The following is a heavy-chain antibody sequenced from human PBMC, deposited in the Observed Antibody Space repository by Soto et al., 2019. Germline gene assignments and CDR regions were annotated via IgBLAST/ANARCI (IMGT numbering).Heavy chain of an antibody. CDR1: GGSISSGDYY. Sequence: PSDTLSLTCTVSGGSISSGDYYWSWIRQPPGKGLEWIGYIYYSGSTYYNPSLKSRVTISVDTSKNQFSLKLSSVTAADTAVYYCARLTRDLPARFDYWGQGTLVTVSS. D-gene: IGHD2-2*01. J-gene: IGHJ4*02. CDR3: ARLTRDLPARFDY. CDR2: IYYSGST. V-gene: IGHV4-30-4*02.